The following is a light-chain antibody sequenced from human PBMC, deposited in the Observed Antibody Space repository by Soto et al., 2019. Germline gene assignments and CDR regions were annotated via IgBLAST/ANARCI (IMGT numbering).Light chain of an antibody. CDR2: GAS. CDR1: QNINNY. J-gene: IGKJ4*01. V-gene: IGKV3-15*01. Sequence: EIVMTQSPATLSVSPGERATLSCRASQNINNYLAWYQQRPGQAPRLLMYGASTRATGIPARFSGSGSGTEFTLTISSLQSEDFAVYYCQQYNNWPLTFGGGTKVEIE. CDR3: QQYNNWPLT.